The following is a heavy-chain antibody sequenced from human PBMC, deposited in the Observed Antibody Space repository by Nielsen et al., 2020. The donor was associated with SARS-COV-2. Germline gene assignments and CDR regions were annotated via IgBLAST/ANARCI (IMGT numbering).Heavy chain of an antibody. D-gene: IGHD2-2*02. J-gene: IGHJ6*03. V-gene: IGHV4-34*01. CDR2: INHSGST. CDR1: GGSFSGYY. CDR3: ARGRVVVVPAAIKSSVKYYYYYYYMDV. Sequence: GSLRLSCAVYGGSFSGYYWSWIRQLPGKGLEWIGEINHSGSTNYNPSLKSRVTISVDTSKNQFSLKLSSVTAADTAVYYCARGRVVVVPAAIKSSVKYYYYYYYMDVWGKGTTVTVSS.